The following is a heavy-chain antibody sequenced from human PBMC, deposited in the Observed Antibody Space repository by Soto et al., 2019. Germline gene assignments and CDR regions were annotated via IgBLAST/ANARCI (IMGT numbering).Heavy chain of an antibody. J-gene: IGHJ4*02. CDR3: ARGGGIFGVAQGHYYFDY. CDR2: ISYDGSNK. Sequence: GGSLRLSCAASGFTFSSYAMHWVRQAPGKGLEWVAVISYDGSNKYYADSVKGRFTISRDNSKNTLYLQMNSLRAEDTAVYYCARGGGIFGVAQGHYYFDYWGQGTLVTVSS. CDR1: GFTFSSYA. D-gene: IGHD3-3*01. V-gene: IGHV3-30-3*01.